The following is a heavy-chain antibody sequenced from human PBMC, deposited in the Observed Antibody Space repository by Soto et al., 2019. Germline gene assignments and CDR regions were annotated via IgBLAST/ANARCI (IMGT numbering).Heavy chain of an antibody. CDR1: GGTFSSYA. CDR3: APPSGQQLADYYYYGMDV. Sequence: QVQLVQSGAEVKKPGSSVKVSCKASGGTFSSYAISWVRQAPGQGLAWMGGIIPIFGTANYAQKFQGRVTITADEATSTAYMELSSLRSEDTAVYYCAPPSGQQLADYYYYGMDVWGQGTTVTVSS. CDR2: IIPIFGTA. D-gene: IGHD6-13*01. V-gene: IGHV1-69*01. J-gene: IGHJ6*02.